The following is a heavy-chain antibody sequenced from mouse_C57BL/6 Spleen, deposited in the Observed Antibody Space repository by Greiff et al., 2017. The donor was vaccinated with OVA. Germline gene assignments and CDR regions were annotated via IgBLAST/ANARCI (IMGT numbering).Heavy chain of an antibody. D-gene: IGHD4-1*01. V-gene: IGHV1-15*01. CDR3: TRCWERGYFDY. CDR2: IDPETGGT. J-gene: IGHJ2*01. CDR1: GYTFTDYE. Sequence: QVQLQQSGAELVRPGASVTLSCKASGYTFTDYEMHWVKQTPVHGLEWIGAIDPETGGTAYNQKFKGKAILTADKSSSTAYMELRSLTSEDSAVYYCTRCWERGYFDYWGQGTTLTVSS.